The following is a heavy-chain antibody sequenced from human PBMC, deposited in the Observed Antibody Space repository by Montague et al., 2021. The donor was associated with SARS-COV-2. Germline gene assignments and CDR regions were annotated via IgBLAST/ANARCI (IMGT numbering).Heavy chain of an antibody. V-gene: IGHV4-34*01. CDR3: TRVRYYASGTSLGMGV. CDR1: GGSFSGYN. D-gene: IGHD3-10*01. CDR2: INHCGST. Sequence: SETLSLTCAVYGGSFSGYNWCWIRNLQRKGMEWNGEINHCGSTNYNPSLKSRVNISVDTQKNQFSLKLSFVTAADTAVYYCTRVRYYASGTSLGMGVWGQGTTVTVSS. J-gene: IGHJ6*02.